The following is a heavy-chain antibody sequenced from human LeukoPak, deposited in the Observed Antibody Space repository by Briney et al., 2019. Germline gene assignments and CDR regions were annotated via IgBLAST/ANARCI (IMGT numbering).Heavy chain of an antibody. CDR3: ARGRLRYFDWLSHSDYFMDV. CDR2: ISNSGSS. Sequence: PSETLSLTCTVSGGSISSYYWSWIRQPPGKGLEWIGYISNSGSSNYNPYLKSRVTISVDTSKNQFSLKLSSVTAADTAVYYCARGRLRYFDWLSHSDYFMDVWGKGTTV. V-gene: IGHV4-59*01. CDR1: GGSISSYY. J-gene: IGHJ6*03. D-gene: IGHD3-9*01.